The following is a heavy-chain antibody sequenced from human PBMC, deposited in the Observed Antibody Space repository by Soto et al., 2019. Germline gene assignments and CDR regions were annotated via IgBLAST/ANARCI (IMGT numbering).Heavy chain of an antibody. D-gene: IGHD3-16*02. V-gene: IGHV3-23*01. J-gene: IGHJ4*02. CDR1: GFTFSSYA. Sequence: EVQLLESGGGLVQRGGSLTLSFATSGFTFSSYAMVWVRQAAEKGLEWVASISNNGDTAYYADSVKGRFTITRGNSENTLYLQMNGLRADATALYFCAKSRVFIGAIVTLLDSWGQGTQVTVSS. CDR3: AKSRVFIGAIVTLLDS. CDR2: ISNNGDTA.